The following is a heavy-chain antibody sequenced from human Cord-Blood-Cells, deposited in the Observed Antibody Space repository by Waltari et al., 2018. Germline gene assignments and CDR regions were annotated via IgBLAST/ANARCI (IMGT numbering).Heavy chain of an antibody. CDR3: ARASWPYYFDY. V-gene: IGHV4-34*01. CDR1: GGSFSGYY. Sequence: QVQLQQWGAGLLKPSETLSLTCAVYGGSFSGYYWSWIRQPPGKGLEWIGEINHSGSTNYNPSLKSRVTISVDTSKNQFSLKLGSVTAADTAGYYCARASWPYYFDYWGQGTLVTVSS. CDR2: INHSGST. D-gene: IGHD5-12*01. J-gene: IGHJ4*02.